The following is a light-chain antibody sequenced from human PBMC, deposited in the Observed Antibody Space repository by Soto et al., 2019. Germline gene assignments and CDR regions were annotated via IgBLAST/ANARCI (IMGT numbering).Light chain of an antibody. Sequence: ILFTKSPATLSLSQGERATLSCRASQSVSSYLAWYQQKPGQAPRLLIYDASTRATDIPARFSGRGSGTEFTLPISRLQSEDFTLYCCQQYDDWPLTFGGGTKVDI. J-gene: IGKJ4*01. CDR3: QQYDDWPLT. V-gene: IGKV3D-15*01. CDR1: QSVSSY. CDR2: DAS.